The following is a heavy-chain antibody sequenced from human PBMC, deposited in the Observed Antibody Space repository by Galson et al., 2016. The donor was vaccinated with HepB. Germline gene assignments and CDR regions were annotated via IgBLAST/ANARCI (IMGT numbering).Heavy chain of an antibody. V-gene: IGHV3-23*01. J-gene: IGHJ4*02. D-gene: IGHD3-16*01. CDR1: GFSFSNSG. CDR3: GKHGGFDY. Sequence: SLRLSCAASGFSFSNSGMSRVRQAPGRGLEWVSGITCSGDATHYADFVKGRFTISRDNSKNTLDLYMNNLTAGDTAIYYWGKHGGFDYWGQGALVTVSS. CDR2: ITCSGDAT.